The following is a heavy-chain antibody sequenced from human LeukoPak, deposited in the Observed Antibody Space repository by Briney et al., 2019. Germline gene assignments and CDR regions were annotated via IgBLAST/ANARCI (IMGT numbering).Heavy chain of an antibody. V-gene: IGHV4-38-2*02. CDR3: ARVPRDWFDP. J-gene: IGHJ5*02. Sequence: LETLSLTCTVSGYSISSGYYWGWIRQPPGKGLEWIASMYHSGSTYYNPSLKSRVTISIDTSKNQFSLKLSSVTAADTAIYYCARVPRDWFDPWGQGTLVTVSS. CDR1: GYSISSGYY. CDR2: MYHSGST.